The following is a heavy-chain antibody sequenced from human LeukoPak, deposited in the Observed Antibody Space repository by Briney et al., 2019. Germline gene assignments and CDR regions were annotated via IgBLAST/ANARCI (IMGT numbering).Heavy chain of an antibody. CDR1: GFIFNNYG. CDR2: ISNDGGGT. V-gene: IGHV3-23*01. D-gene: IGHD3-22*01. J-gene: IGHJ5*02. Sequence: GGSLRLSCAASGFIFNNYGLIWVRQAPGKGLEWVSAISNDGGGTNYADFVKGRFTISRDNSKNTLFLQMNSLRAEDTALYYCPKCSSGYFVDLWRQGTLVTVSP. CDR3: PKCSSGYFVDL.